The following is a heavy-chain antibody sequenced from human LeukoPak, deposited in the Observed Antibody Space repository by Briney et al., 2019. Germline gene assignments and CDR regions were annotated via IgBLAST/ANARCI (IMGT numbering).Heavy chain of an antibody. CDR2: MNPNSGNT. Sequence: ASVKVFCKASGYTFTSYDINWVRQATGQGLEWMGWMNPNSGNTGYAQKFQGRVTMTRNTSISTAYMELSSLRSEDTAVYYCARGHPYYYDSSGSDAFDIWGQGTMVTVSS. V-gene: IGHV1-8*01. D-gene: IGHD3-22*01. J-gene: IGHJ3*02. CDR3: ARGHPYYYDSSGSDAFDI. CDR1: GYTFTSYD.